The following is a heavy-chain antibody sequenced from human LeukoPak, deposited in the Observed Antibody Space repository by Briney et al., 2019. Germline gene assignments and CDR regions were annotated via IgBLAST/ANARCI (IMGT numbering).Heavy chain of an antibody. CDR1: GGTFSSYA. CDR2: IIPIFGTA. V-gene: IGHV1-69*05. J-gene: IGHJ5*02. Sequence: ASVKVSCKASGGTFSSYAISWVRQASGQGLEWMGGIIPIFGTANYAQKFQGRVTITTDESTSTAYMELSSLRSEDTAVYYCASGSFSPLGYCSSTSCYRYNWFDPWGQGTLVTVSS. CDR3: ASGSFSPLGYCSSTSCYRYNWFDP. D-gene: IGHD2-2*01.